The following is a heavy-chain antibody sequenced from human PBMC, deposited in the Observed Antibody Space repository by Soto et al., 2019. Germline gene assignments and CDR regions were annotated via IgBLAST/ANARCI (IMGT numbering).Heavy chain of an antibody. Sequence: SETLSLTCTVSGGSISSDYYWSWIRQPPGKGLEWIGYINYSGSTHYNPSLKSRVTISVDTSKNQFSLKLSSMTAADTAVYYCAKGTVINYYYYGMDVWGQGTTVTVSS. CDR1: GGSISSDYY. V-gene: IGHV4-30-4*01. CDR3: AKGTVINYYYYGMDV. J-gene: IGHJ6*02. CDR2: INYSGST. D-gene: IGHD4-17*01.